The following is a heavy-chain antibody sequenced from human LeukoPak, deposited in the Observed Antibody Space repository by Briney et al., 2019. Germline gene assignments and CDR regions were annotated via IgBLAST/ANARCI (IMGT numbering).Heavy chain of an antibody. CDR2: MNPNSGDA. Sequence: ASVKVSCKASGYTFTSYDINWGRQATGQGLEWMGWMNPNSGDAGYAQKFQGRVTMTRNTSISTAYMELSSLRSEDTAVYYCVRASSGGHNWFDPWGQGTLVTVSS. J-gene: IGHJ5*02. D-gene: IGHD3-10*01. V-gene: IGHV1-8*01. CDR3: VRASSGGHNWFDP. CDR1: GYTFTSYD.